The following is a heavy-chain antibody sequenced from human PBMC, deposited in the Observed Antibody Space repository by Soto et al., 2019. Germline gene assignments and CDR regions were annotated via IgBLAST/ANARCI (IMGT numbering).Heavy chain of an antibody. CDR3: TRPQSSGWYDY. CDR2: INPGDSDI. Sequence: GESLKISFKGSGYSFISHWIAWVRQTPGKGLEWMGIINPGDSDIRYSPSFQGQVTISADKSINTAYLQWSSLKASDTATYYCTRPQSSGWYDYWGQGTLVTVSS. V-gene: IGHV5-51*01. CDR1: GYSFISHW. J-gene: IGHJ4*02. D-gene: IGHD6-19*01.